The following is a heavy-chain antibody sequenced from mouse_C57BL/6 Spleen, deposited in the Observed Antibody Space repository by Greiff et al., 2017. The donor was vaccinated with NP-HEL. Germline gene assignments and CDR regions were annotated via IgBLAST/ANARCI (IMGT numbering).Heavy chain of an antibody. CDR3: ARGWTPENFDV. V-gene: IGHV1-18*01. Sequence: EVQLQQSGPELVKPGASVKIPCKASGYTFTDYNMDWVKQSHGKSLEWIGDINPNNGGTIYNQKFKGKATLTVDKSSSTAYMELRSLTSEDTAVYYCARGWTPENFDVWGTGTTVTVSS. J-gene: IGHJ1*03. CDR2: INPNNGGT. D-gene: IGHD2-3*01. CDR1: GYTFTDYN.